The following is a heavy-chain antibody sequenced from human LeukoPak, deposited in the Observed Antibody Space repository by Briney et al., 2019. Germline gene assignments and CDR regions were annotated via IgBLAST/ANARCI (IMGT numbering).Heavy chain of an antibody. CDR1: GFTFSSFA. CDR2: ISGTSGSI. Sequence: GGSLRLSCAASGFTFSSFAMNWVRQAPGKGLEWVAYISGTSGSIYYADSVKGRFSIARDNAKNSLYLQMNSLRAEDTAVYFCARDEPGGGATTNDYWGQGTLVSVFS. J-gene: IGHJ4*02. V-gene: IGHV3-48*01. CDR3: ARDEPGGGATTNDY. D-gene: IGHD1-26*01.